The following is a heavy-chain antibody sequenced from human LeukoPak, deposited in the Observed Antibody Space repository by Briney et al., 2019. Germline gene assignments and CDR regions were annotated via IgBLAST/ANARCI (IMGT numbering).Heavy chain of an antibody. CDR1: GFTFTSSA. D-gene: IGHD3-16*02. J-gene: IGHJ3*02. V-gene: IGHV1-58*02. CDR3: AADLWGSYRDYVAFDI. Sequence: ASVKVSCKASGFTFTSSAMQWVRQARGQRLEWIGWIVVGSGNTNYAQKFQERVTITRDMSTSTAYMELSSLRSEDTAVYYCAADLWGSYRDYVAFDIWGQGTMVTVSS. CDR2: IVVGSGNT.